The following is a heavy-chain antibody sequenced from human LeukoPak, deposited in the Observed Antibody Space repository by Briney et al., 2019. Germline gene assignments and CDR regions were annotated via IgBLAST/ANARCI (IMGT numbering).Heavy chain of an antibody. CDR2: IKQDGSEK. D-gene: IGHD2-2*01. CDR3: ATGRSTNFDY. CDR1: EFTFSSYG. V-gene: IGHV3-7*01. J-gene: IGHJ4*02. Sequence: PGGSLRLSCAASEFTFSSYGMHWVRQAPGKGLEWVANIKQDGSEKYYVDSVKGRFTISRDNAKNSLYLQMNSLRAEDTAVYYCATGRSTNFDYWGQGTLVTVSS.